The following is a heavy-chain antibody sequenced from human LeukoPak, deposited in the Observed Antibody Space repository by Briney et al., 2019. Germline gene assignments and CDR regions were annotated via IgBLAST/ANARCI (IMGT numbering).Heavy chain of an antibody. Sequence: PGGSLRLSCAASGFTFSSYGMHWVRQAPGKGLEWVAFIRYDGSNKYYADSVKGRFTISRDNSKNTLYLQMNSLRAEDTAVYYCAKWTNYYDSSAHEPFDYWGQGTLVTVSS. CDR3: AKWTNYYDSSAHEPFDY. CDR2: IRYDGSNK. CDR1: GFTFSSYG. D-gene: IGHD3-22*01. J-gene: IGHJ4*02. V-gene: IGHV3-30*02.